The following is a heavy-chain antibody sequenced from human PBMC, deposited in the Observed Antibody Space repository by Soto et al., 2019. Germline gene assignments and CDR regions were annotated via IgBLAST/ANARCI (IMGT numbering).Heavy chain of an antibody. CDR3: AKVGYSGYDWNWFDP. CDR1: GFTFSSYA. Sequence: EVQLLESGGGLVQPGGSLRLSCAASGFTFSSYAMSWVRQAPGKGLEWVSAISGSGGSTYYADSVKGRFTISRDNSKNTLYLQMDSLRAEDTAVYYCAKVGYSGYDWNWFDPWGQGTLVTVSS. D-gene: IGHD5-12*01. J-gene: IGHJ5*02. V-gene: IGHV3-23*01. CDR2: ISGSGGST.